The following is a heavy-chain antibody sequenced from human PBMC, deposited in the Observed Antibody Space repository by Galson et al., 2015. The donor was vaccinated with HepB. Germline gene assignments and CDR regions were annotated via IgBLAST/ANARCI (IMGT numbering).Heavy chain of an antibody. CDR3: ARAVNFFSGYYGSGSAGAFDI. J-gene: IGHJ3*02. Sequence: SVKVSCKASGYTFTSYGISWVRQAPGQGLEWMGWISAYNGNTNYAQKLQGRVTMTTDTSTSTAYMELRSLRSDDTAVYYCARAVNFFSGYYGSGSAGAFDIWGQGTMVTVSS. D-gene: IGHD3-10*01. CDR2: ISAYNGNT. CDR1: GYTFTSYG. V-gene: IGHV1-18*04.